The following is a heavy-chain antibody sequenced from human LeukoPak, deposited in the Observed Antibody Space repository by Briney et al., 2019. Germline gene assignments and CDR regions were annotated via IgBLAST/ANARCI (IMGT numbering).Heavy chain of an antibody. CDR2: VNHSGYT. CDR1: GTSFSSYY. V-gene: IGHV4-34*01. D-gene: IGHD4-17*01. Sequence: SETLSLTCGVSGTSFSSYYWSWIRQTPGKGLEWIGEVNHSGYTNMNPSLKSRVTISVDTSKNQFSLMLTSVTAADTAVYFCARMTTGHDYWGQGTLVTVSS. CDR3: ARMTTGHDY. J-gene: IGHJ4*02.